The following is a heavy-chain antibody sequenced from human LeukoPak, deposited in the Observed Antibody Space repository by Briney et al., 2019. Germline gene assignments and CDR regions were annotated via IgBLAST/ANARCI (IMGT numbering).Heavy chain of an antibody. CDR2: INAGNGNT. CDR3: ARLQSPSSNWYKGGFDC. Sequence: GASVTVSCKASGYTFTSYAMHWVRQAPGQRLEGMGWINAGNGNTKYSQKFQGRVTITRDTSASTAYMELSSLRSEDTAVYYCARLQSPSSNWYKGGFDCWGQGTLVTVSS. V-gene: IGHV1-3*01. D-gene: IGHD6-13*01. J-gene: IGHJ4*02. CDR1: GYTFTSYA.